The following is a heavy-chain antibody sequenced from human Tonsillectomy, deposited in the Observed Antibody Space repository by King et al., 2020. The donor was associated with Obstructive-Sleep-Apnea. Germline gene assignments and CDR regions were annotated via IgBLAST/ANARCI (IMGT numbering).Heavy chain of an antibody. CDR3: ARGGTGRGSLYYYGMDV. V-gene: IGHV4-31*03. J-gene: IGHJ6*02. D-gene: IGHD3-10*01. CDR1: GGSISSGDYY. Sequence: VPLQESGPGLVKPSQTLSLTCTVSGGSISSGDYYWSWIRQHPGKGLEWIGYIYYSGSTYYNPSLESRVTMSVDTSKNQLSLKLSSVTVADTAVYYCARGGTGRGSLYYYGMDVWGQGTTVTVSS. CDR2: IYYSGST.